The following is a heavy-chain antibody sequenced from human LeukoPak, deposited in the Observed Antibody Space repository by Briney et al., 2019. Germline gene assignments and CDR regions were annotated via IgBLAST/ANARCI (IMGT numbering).Heavy chain of an antibody. CDR1: GASISSNY. CDR3: ARAGGSWQLDY. CDR2: VYPSGST. J-gene: IGHJ4*02. V-gene: IGHV4-59*01. Sequence: SETLSLTCTVSGASISSNYWSWLRHPPGKGLEWIGYVYPSGSTNYNPSLKSRVTISVDTSKNQFSLKLSSVTTADTAVYYCARAGGSWQLDYWGQGTLVTVSS. D-gene: IGHD1-26*01.